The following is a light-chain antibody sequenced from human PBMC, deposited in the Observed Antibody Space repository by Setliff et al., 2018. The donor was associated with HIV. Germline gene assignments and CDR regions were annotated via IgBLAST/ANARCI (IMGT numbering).Light chain of an antibody. CDR1: ISDIGYYHS. CDR3: SSYATTGTV. Sequence: QSVLTQPASVSGSPGQSITISCTGTISDIGYYHSVSWYQQHPGKVPKLIIYEVTKRPSGVSNRFSGSKSGNTASLTISGLQAEDEADYYCSSYATTGTVFGTGTKVTV. J-gene: IGLJ1*01. V-gene: IGLV2-14*01. CDR2: EVT.